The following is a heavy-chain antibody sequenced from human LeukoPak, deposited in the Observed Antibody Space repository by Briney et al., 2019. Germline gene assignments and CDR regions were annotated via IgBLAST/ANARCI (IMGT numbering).Heavy chain of an antibody. CDR3: AREVDTAMVTGFDY. CDR2: IDSGGST. J-gene: IGHJ4*02. V-gene: IGHV3-53*05. CDR1: GFTVSSNY. D-gene: IGHD5-18*01. Sequence: GGSLRLSCAASGFTVSSNYMSWVRQAPGKGLEWVSVIDSGGSTYYADSVKGRFTISRDNSKNTLYLQMNSLRAEDTAVYYCAREVDTAMVTGFDYWGQGTLVTVSS.